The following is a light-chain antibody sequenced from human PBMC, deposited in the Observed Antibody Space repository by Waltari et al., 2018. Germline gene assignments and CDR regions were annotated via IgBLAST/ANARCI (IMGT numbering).Light chain of an antibody. CDR2: AAS. V-gene: IGKV1-39*01. J-gene: IGKJ1*01. CDR1: QNIRNN. Sequence: DIQMTQSPPSLSAPIGDRVTITCRASQNIRNNLNWYQQKPGKAPKLLIYAASNLQRGVPSRFSGSGSGTDFTLTILSLEPDDFATYYCQQSSGTPPRTFGQGTKVDIK. CDR3: QQSSGTPPRT.